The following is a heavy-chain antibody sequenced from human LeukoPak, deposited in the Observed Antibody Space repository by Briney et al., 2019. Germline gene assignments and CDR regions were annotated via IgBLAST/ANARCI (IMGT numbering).Heavy chain of an antibody. CDR2: IYTSGST. D-gene: IGHD2-2*01. V-gene: IGHV4-4*07. Sequence: SETLSLTCTVSGASISNYYWSWIRQPPGKGLEWIGRIYTSGSTNYSPSLKSRVSVSVDTSKNQFSLRLSSVTAADTAVYYCARLLVEDCSSTTCPDAFDIWGQGTMVTVSS. CDR3: ARLLVEDCSSTTCPDAFDI. CDR1: GASISNYY. J-gene: IGHJ3*02.